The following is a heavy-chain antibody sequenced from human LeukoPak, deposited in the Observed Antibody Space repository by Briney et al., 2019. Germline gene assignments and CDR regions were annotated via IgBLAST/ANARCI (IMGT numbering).Heavy chain of an antibody. CDR3: ARSERYNCGWCFYFDY. CDR2: IYYSGST. Sequence: SETLSLTCTVSVGSISTYYWSWIRQPPGKGLEWIGYIYYSGSTNYNPSLKSRVTISVDTSKNQFSLNLRSVTAADTAVYYCARSERYNCGWCFYFDYWGQGTLLRVSS. CDR1: VGSISTYY. D-gene: IGHD6-19*01. V-gene: IGHV4-59*01. J-gene: IGHJ4*02.